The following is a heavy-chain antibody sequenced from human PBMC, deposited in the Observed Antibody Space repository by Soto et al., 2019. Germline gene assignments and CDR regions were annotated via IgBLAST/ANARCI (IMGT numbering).Heavy chain of an antibody. D-gene: IGHD6-13*01. CDR2: INHSGST. CDR3: ARGGRRQQLVRGNWFDP. V-gene: IGHV4-34*01. CDR1: GGSFSGYY. J-gene: IGHJ5*02. Sequence: SETLSLTCAVYGGSFSGYYWSWIRQPPGKGLEWIGEINHSGSTNYNPSLKSRVTISVDTSKNQFSLKLSSVTAADTAVYYCARGGRRQQLVRGNWFDPWGQGTLVTVSS.